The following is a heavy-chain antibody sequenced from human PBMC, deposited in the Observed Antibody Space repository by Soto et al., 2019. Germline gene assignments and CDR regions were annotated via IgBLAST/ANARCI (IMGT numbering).Heavy chain of an antibody. V-gene: IGHV3-74*01. CDR2: INSDGSST. CDR1: GFTFSSYW. CDR3: ARDNYDILTGLLWN. D-gene: IGHD3-9*01. Sequence: PGGSLRLSCAASGFTFSSYWMHWVRQAPGEGLVWVSRINSDGSSTSYADSVKGRFTISRDNAKNTLYLQMNSLRAEDTAVYYCARDNYDILTGLLWNWGQGTLVTVSS. J-gene: IGHJ4*02.